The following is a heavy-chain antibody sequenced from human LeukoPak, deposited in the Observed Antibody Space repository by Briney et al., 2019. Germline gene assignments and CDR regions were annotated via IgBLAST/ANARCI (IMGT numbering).Heavy chain of an antibody. J-gene: IGHJ5*02. CDR2: ISSNGSTI. CDR1: GFIFSRYE. CDR3: ARIAKEARFGWFDP. V-gene: IGHV3-48*03. Sequence: GGSLRLSCAASGFIFSRYEMSWVRQAPGKGLEWVSYISSNGSTIYYADSVKGRFTISRDNAKNSPYLQMNSLRAEDTAAYYCARIAKEARFGWFDPWGQGTLVTVSS. D-gene: IGHD2-21*01.